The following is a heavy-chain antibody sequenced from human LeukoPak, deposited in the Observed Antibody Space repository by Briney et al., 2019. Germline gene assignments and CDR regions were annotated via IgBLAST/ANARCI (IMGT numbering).Heavy chain of an antibody. D-gene: IGHD3-9*01. J-gene: IGHJ4*02. CDR2: IRYEGSNK. CDR3: ARDGGTGYFDY. V-gene: IGHV3-30*02. Sequence: GGTLRLSCAASGFTFSSYGMHWVREAPGKGREGGTFIRYEGSNKYYADSVRGRFTISTDNSKHTLYLQMNSLRGEDTAVYYCARDGGTGYFDYWGQGTLVTVSS. CDR1: GFTFSSYG.